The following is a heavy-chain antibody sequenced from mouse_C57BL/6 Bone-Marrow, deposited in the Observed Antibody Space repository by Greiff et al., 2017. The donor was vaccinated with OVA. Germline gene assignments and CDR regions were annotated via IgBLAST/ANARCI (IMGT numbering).Heavy chain of an antibody. J-gene: IGHJ4*01. CDR2: INSDGGST. V-gene: IGHV5-2*01. CDR1: EYEFPSHD. CDR3: ARLGRFYAMDY. Sequence: DVLLVESGGGLVQPGESLTLSCESNEYEFPSHDMSWVRKTPEKRLELVAAINSDGGSTYYPDTMERRFIISRDNTKKTLYLQMSSLRSEDTAWYYCARLGRFYAMDYWGQGTSVTVSS.